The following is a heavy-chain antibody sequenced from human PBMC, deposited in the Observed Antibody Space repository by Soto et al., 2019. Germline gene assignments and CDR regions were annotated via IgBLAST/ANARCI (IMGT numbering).Heavy chain of an antibody. J-gene: IGHJ5*02. Sequence: ASVKVSCKVSGYTLTELSMHWVRQAPGKGLEWMGGFDPEDGETIYAQKFQGRVTMTEDTSTDTAYMELSSLRSEDTAVYYCATVVAGTSWFDPWGQGTLVTVSS. CDR3: ATVVAGTSWFDP. CDR1: GYTLTELS. D-gene: IGHD6-19*01. CDR2: FDPEDGET. V-gene: IGHV1-24*01.